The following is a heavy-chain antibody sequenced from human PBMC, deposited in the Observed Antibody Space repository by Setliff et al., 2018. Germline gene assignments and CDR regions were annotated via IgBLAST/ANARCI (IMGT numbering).Heavy chain of an antibody. Sequence: ASVKVSCKTSGYTFISYGLSWMRQAPGQGLEWVGWIDPKSGRTKYAVKFQGRVTMTRYTSSSTIYMEVNSLTSDDTAVYFCAKQGDLAFDYWGQGTQVTVSS. J-gene: IGHJ4*02. CDR3: AKQGDLAFDY. CDR2: IDPKSGRT. CDR1: GYTFISYG. V-gene: IGHV1-2*02. D-gene: IGHD3-16*01.